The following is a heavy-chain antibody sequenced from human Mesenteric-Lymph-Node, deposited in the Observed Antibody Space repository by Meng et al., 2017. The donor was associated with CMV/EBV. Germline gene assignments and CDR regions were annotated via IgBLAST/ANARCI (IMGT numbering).Heavy chain of an antibody. D-gene: IGHD6-13*01. CDR1: GFTFSTYW. Sequence: GGSLRLSCAASGFTFSTYWMTWVRQAPGKGLEWVSVIYSGGSTYYVDSVKGRFTISRDNAKNSLYLQMNSLRAEDTAVYYCARDGSSSWYVGFYYYYGMDVWGQGTTVTVSS. V-gene: IGHV3-66*01. J-gene: IGHJ6*02. CDR3: ARDGSSSWYVGFYYYYGMDV. CDR2: IYSGGST.